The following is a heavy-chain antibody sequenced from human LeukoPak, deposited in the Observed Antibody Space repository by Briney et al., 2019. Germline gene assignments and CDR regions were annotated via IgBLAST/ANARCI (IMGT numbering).Heavy chain of an antibody. Sequence: RGSLRLSCAASGFTFSSYAMHWVRQAPGKGLEWVAVISYDGSNKYYADSVKGRFTISRDNSKNTLYLQMNSLRAEDTAVYYCARDTVVPVYYGMDVWGQGTTITVSS. CDR2: ISYDGSNK. CDR3: ARDTVVPVYYGMDV. D-gene: IGHD2-2*01. V-gene: IGHV3-30-3*01. J-gene: IGHJ6*02. CDR1: GFTFSSYA.